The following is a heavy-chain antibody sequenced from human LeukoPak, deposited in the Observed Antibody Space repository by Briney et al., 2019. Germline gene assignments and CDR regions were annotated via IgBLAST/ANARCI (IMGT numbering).Heavy chain of an antibody. CDR3: ARDKGGYSYGYDL. V-gene: IGHV3-48*01. CDR2: ISSSSSTI. J-gene: IGHJ5*02. Sequence: QSGGSLRLSCAASGFTFSSYSMNWVRQAPGKGLEWVSYISSSSSTIYYADSVKGRFTISRDNAKNSLYLQMNSLRAEDTAVYYCARDKGGYSYGYDLWGQGTLVTVSS. D-gene: IGHD5-18*01. CDR1: GFTFSSYS.